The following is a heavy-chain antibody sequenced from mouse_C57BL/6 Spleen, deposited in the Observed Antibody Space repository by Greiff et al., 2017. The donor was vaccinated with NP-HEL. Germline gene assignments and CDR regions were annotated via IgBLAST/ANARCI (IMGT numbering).Heavy chain of an antibody. CDR3: ARDHPPWWY. V-gene: IGHV5-4*01. CDR1: GFTFSSYA. CDR2: ISDGGSYT. D-gene: IGHD1-1*02. Sequence: EVKLVESGGGLVKPGGSLKLSCAASGFTFSSYAMSWVRQTPEKRLEWVATISDGGSYTYYPDNVKGRFTISRDNAKNNLYLQMSHLKSEDTAMYYCARDHPPWWYWGQGTLVTVSA. J-gene: IGHJ3*01.